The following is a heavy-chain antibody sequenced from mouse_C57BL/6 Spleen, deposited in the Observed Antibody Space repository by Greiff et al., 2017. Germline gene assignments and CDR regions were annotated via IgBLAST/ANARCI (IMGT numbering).Heavy chain of an antibody. J-gene: IGHJ2*01. D-gene: IGHD3-1*01. CDR3: ARKGLYFDY. V-gene: IGHV1-55*01. Sequence: QVQLQQPGAELVKPGASVKMSCKASGYTFTSYWITWVKQRPGQGLEWIGDIYPGSGSTNYNAKFKSKATLTVDTSSSTAYMQLSSLTSEDTAVYYCARKGLYFDYWGQGTTLTVSS. CDR2: IYPGSGST. CDR1: GYTFTSYW.